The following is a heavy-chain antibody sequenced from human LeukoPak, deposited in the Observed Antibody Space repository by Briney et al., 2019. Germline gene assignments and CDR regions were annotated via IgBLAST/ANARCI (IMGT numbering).Heavy chain of an antibody. Sequence: GGSLRLSCAASGFTFSSYGMHWVRQAPGKGLEWVAVKWYDGSNKYYADSVKGRFTISRDNSKNTLYLQMNSLRAEDTAVYYCARDLRLRTTVTTALGYWGQGTLVTVSS. CDR2: KWYDGSNK. J-gene: IGHJ4*02. D-gene: IGHD4-11*01. CDR1: GFTFSSYG. CDR3: ARDLRLRTTVTTALGY. V-gene: IGHV3-33*01.